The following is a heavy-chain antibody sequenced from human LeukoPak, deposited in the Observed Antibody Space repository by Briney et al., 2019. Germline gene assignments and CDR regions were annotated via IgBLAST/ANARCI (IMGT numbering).Heavy chain of an antibody. CDR1: GGSFSGYY. V-gene: IGHV4-34*01. J-gene: IGHJ4*02. D-gene: IGHD1-14*01. CDR2: INHSGST. CDR3: ASSRIRPLDY. Sequence: SETLSLTCAVYGGSFSGYYWSWIRQPPGKGLEWIGEINHSGSTNYNPSLKSRVTISVDTSKNQFSLKLSSVTAADTAVYYCASSRIRPLDYWGQGTQVTVSS.